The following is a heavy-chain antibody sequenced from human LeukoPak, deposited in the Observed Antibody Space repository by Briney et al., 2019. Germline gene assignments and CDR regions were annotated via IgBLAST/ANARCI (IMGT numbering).Heavy chain of an antibody. V-gene: IGHV3-23*01. CDR3: AKGTERYREVSSFDS. CDR2: ISGRGDGT. D-gene: IGHD3-10*01. CDR1: GFTFNTYT. Sequence: GGSLRLSCAASGFTFNTYTMNWVRQAPGKGLEWVSAISGRGDGTYYAYFVKGRFTISRDNSKNTLFLQMNFLRVEDTATYYCAKGTERYREVSSFDSWGRGTLVAVSS. J-gene: IGHJ4*02.